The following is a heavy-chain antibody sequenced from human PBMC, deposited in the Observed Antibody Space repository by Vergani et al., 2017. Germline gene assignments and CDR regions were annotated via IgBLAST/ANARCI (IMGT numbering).Heavy chain of an antibody. D-gene: IGHD2-2*03. J-gene: IGHJ6*03. CDR3: ARVPLDIVVVPAAANPYYYYYMDV. Sequence: QVQLQQSGPGLVKPSQTLSLTCAISGDSVSSNSAAWNWIRQSPSRGLEWLGRTYYRSKWYNDYAVSVKSRITINPDTSKNQFSLQLNSVTPEDTAVYYCARVPLDIVVVPAAANPYYYYYMDVWGKGTTVTVSS. V-gene: IGHV6-1*01. CDR1: GDSVSSNSAA. CDR2: TYYRSKWYN.